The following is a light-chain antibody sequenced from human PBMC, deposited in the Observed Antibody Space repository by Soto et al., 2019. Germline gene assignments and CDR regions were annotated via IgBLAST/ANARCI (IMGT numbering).Light chain of an antibody. CDR1: QTISSY. J-gene: IGKJ1*01. Sequence: DIQMTQSPSSLSASVGDRVTITCRASQTISSYLNWYQLKPGKAPKLLIYAASNLQSGVPSRFSGGGSGTDCTLTISSLQPEDYATYCCQQSYRLRTFGQGTKVEIK. CDR2: AAS. CDR3: QQSYRLRT. V-gene: IGKV1-39*01.